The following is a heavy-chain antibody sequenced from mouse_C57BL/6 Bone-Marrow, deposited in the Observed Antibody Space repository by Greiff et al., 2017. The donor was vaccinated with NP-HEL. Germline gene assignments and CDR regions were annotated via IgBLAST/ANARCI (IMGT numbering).Heavy chain of an antibody. CDR3: ARSDYYGSSYRDY. D-gene: IGHD1-1*01. Sequence: VKLVESGPELVKPGASVKISCKASGYSFTSYYIHWVKQRPGQGLEWIGWIYPGSGNTKYNEKFKGKATLTADTSSSTAYMQLSSLTSEDSAVYYCARSDYYGSSYRDYWGQGTTLTVSS. CDR2: IYPGSGNT. J-gene: IGHJ2*01. V-gene: IGHV1-66*01. CDR1: GYSFTSYY.